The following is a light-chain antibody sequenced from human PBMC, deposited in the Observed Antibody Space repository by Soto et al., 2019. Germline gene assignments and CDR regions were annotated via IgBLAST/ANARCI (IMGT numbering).Light chain of an antibody. CDR2: KAS. Sequence: DIQMTQSPSTLSASVGDRVTITCRASQSISSWLAWYQQKPGKAPKLLIYKASSLESGVPSRFSGSGSGTEFTLTISSLQPDDFATYYCQHYNNYSPWTFGQGTKVEIK. CDR3: QHYNNYSPWT. V-gene: IGKV1-5*03. J-gene: IGKJ1*01. CDR1: QSISSW.